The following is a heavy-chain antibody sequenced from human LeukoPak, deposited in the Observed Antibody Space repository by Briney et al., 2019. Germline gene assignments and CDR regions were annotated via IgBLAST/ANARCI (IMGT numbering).Heavy chain of an antibody. Sequence: GGSLRLSCAASGFTFDDYGMSWVRQAPGKGLEWVSGINWNGGSTGYADSVKGRFTISRDNAKNSLYLQMNSLRAEDTASYYCARDGQDVGATNFDYCGQGTLVTVSS. CDR3: ARDGQDVGATNFDY. CDR2: INWNGGST. CDR1: GFTFDDYG. J-gene: IGHJ4*02. D-gene: IGHD1-26*01. V-gene: IGHV3-20*04.